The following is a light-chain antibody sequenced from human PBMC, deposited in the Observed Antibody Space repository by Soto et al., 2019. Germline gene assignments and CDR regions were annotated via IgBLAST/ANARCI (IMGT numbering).Light chain of an antibody. CDR3: QQSYSTVRT. J-gene: IGKJ4*01. CDR2: AAS. CDR1: QSISSY. Sequence: DIQMTQSPSSLSASVGDRVTITCRASQSISSYLNWYQQKPGKAPKLLIYAASSLQSGVPSRFSGSGSATDFTLTISSLQPEDFATYYCQQSYSTVRTFGGGTKVEIK. V-gene: IGKV1-39*01.